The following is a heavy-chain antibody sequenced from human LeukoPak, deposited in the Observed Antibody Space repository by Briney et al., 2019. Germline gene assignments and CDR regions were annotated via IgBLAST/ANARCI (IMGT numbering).Heavy chain of an antibody. CDR1: GDSINSDY. V-gene: IGHV4-31*03. Sequence: PSETLSLTCTVSGDSINSDYWNWIRQHPGKGLEWIGYIYYSGSTYYNPSLKSRVTISVDTSKNQFSLKLSSVTAADTAVYYCARGVRPYDILTGLGAPYFQHWGQGTLVTVSS. D-gene: IGHD3-9*01. CDR3: ARGVRPYDILTGLGAPYFQH. J-gene: IGHJ1*01. CDR2: IYYSGST.